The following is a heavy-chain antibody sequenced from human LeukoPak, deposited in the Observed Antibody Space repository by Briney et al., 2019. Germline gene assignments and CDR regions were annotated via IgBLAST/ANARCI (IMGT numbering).Heavy chain of an antibody. V-gene: IGHV3-74*01. CDR2: INDDGSAT. CDR3: AREILAPGKTHDY. Sequence: GGSLRLSCAASGFTFSNYWMHWVRQVPGKGLVWVSRINDDGSATFYADSVKGRFTISRDNAKNTLFLQMSSRRAEDTAVYFCAREILAPGKTHDYWGQGTLVTVSS. J-gene: IGHJ4*02. CDR1: GFTFSNYW.